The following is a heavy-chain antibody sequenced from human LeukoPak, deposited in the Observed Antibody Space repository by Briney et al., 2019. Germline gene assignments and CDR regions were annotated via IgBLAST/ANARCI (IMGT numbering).Heavy chain of an antibody. J-gene: IGHJ4*02. CDR1: GFTFSNYS. V-gene: IGHV3-48*04. D-gene: IGHD3-22*01. CDR2: IRSSSTTI. Sequence: GGSLRLSCEASGFTFSNYSMNWVRQAPGKGLEWVSYIRSSSTTIYYADSVMGRSTISRDNAKNSVYLQINSLRAEDTAIYYCARRGYSDSSGYDYWGQGTLVTVSS. CDR3: ARRGYSDSSGYDY.